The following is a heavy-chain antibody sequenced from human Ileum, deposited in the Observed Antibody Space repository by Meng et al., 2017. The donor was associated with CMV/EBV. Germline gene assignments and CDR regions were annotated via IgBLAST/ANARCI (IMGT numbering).Heavy chain of an antibody. J-gene: IGHJ5*02. V-gene: IGHV4-39*07. CDR1: GASITTTTYF. CDR2: IYSSGTT. Sequence: PEWCTGRLQPPQTLSSPRLVYGASITTTTYFWGVLRPPPGKGLEWIASIYSSGTTYYNPSLKSRVTISVDTSKNQFSLKVYSVTAADTAIYYCARSRREDWFDPWGQGTLVTVSS. D-gene: IGHD1-26*01. CDR3: ARSRREDWFDP.